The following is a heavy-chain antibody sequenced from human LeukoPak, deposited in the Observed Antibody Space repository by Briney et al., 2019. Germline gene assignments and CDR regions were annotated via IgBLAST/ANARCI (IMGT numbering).Heavy chain of an antibody. Sequence: IXSYYXSWVRQPPGKGLGWVGYIYYSGSTNYNPSLKSRVTISVDTSKNQFSLKLSSVTAADTAVYYCARGPGGYDILTGYYGSPAFDIWGQGTMXT. V-gene: IGHV4-59*08. D-gene: IGHD3-9*01. J-gene: IGHJ3*02. CDR3: ARGPGGYDILTGYYGSPAFDI. CDR2: IYYSGST. CDR1: IXSYY.